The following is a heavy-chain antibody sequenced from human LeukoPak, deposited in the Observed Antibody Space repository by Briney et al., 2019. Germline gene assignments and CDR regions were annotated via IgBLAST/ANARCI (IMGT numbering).Heavy chain of an antibody. D-gene: IGHD3-22*01. CDR2: IYYSGST. CDR3: ARVRYDSSGYYFDY. CDR1: GGSIRSYY. Sequence: SETLSLTCTVSGGSIRSYYWSWVRQPPGKGLEWIGYIYYSGSTNYNPSLKSRVTISVDTSKNQFSLKLSSVTAADTAVYYCARVRYDSSGYYFDYWGQGTLVTVSS. J-gene: IGHJ4*02. V-gene: IGHV4-59*01.